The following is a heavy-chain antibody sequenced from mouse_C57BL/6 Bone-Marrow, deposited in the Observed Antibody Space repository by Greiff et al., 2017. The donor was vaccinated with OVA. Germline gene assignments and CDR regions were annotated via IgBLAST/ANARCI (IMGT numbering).Heavy chain of an antibody. D-gene: IGHD1-1*01. CDR2: IYPGSGST. CDR3: ARPAYGSSYWFAY. J-gene: IGHJ3*01. Sequence: VQLQQPGAELVKPGASVKMSCKASGYTFTSYWITWVKQRPGQGLEWIGDIYPGSGSTNYNEKFKSKATLTVDTSSSTAYMQLSSLTSEDSAVYYCARPAYGSSYWFAYWGQGTLVTVSA. CDR1: GYTFTSYW. V-gene: IGHV1-55*01.